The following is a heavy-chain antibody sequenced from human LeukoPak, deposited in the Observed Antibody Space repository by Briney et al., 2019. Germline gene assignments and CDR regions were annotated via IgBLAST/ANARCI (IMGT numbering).Heavy chain of an antibody. D-gene: IGHD5-24*01. V-gene: IGHV4-61*02. CDR1: GGSISSGSYY. J-gene: IGHJ4*02. CDR3: ARRGGYNDY. CDR2: IYTSGST. Sequence: PSETLSLTCTVSGGSISSGSYYWSWIRQPAGKGLEWIGRIYTSGSTNYNPSLKSRVTISVDTSKNQFSLKLSSVTAADTAVYYCARRGGYNDYWGQGTLVTVSS.